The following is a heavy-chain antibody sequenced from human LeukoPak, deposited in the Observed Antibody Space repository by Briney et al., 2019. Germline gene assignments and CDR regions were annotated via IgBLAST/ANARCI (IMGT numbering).Heavy chain of an antibody. J-gene: IGHJ4*02. CDR3: ARERREQLLPPYTRSVTYFDY. D-gene: IGHD2-2*01. CDR1: GGSITSNSYY. V-gene: IGHV4-39*07. CDR2: ITYSGST. Sequence: SETLSLTCTVSGGSITSNSYYWGWIRQPPGKGLEWIGSITYSGSTYYNPSLKRRVTISIDTCKNQFSLKLSSVTAADTAVYYCARERREQLLPPYTRSVTYFDYWGQGTLVTVSS.